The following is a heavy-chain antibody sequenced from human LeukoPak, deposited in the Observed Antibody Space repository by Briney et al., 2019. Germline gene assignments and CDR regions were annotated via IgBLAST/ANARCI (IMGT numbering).Heavy chain of an antibody. Sequence: SETLSLTCAVYGGSFSGYYWSWIRQPPGKGLEWIGEINHSGSTNYNPSLKSRVTISVDTSKNQFSLKLSSVTAADTAVYYCARRGRYSYGASDYWGQGTLVTVSS. CDR3: ARRGRYSYGASDY. V-gene: IGHV4-34*01. CDR2: INHSGST. J-gene: IGHJ4*02. CDR1: GGSFSGYY. D-gene: IGHD5-18*01.